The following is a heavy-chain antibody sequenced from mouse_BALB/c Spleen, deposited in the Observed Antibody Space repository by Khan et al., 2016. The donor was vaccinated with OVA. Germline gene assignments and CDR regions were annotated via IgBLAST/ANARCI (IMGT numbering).Heavy chain of an antibody. CDR2: INTETGEP. CDR1: GYTFTDYS. J-gene: IGHJ1*01. CDR3: AGKKRWYFDD. V-gene: IGHV9-2-1*01. Sequence: QIQLVQSGPELKKPGETVKISCKASGYTFTDYSMHWVKQAPGKGLKWMGWINTETGEPTYADDFKGRFAFSLENSASTAYLQINSLKDEDTATYVCAGKKRWYFDDWGAGTTVTVSS.